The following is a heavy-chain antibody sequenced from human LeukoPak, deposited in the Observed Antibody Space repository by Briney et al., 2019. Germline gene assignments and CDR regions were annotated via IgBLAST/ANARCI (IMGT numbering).Heavy chain of an antibody. CDR2: IYYSGST. CDR1: GGSISSSSYY. J-gene: IGHJ3*02. CDR3: ATRPGYCSSTSCESAFDI. Sequence: SETLSLTCTVSGGSISSSSYYWGWIRQPPGKGLEWIGSIYYSGSTYYNPSLKSRVTISVDTSKNQFSLKLSSVTAADTAVYYCATRPGYCSSTSCESAFDIWGQGTMVTVSS. D-gene: IGHD2-2*01. V-gene: IGHV4-39*01.